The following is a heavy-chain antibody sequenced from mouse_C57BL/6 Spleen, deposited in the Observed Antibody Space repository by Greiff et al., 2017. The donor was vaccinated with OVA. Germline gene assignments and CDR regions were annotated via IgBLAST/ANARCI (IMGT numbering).Heavy chain of an antibody. CDR3: ATPSYYFDY. CDR2: ISAGGSYT. CDR1: GFTFSSYA. Sequence: EVQRVESGGGLVKPGGSLKLSCAASGFTFSSYAMSWVRQTPEKRLEWVATISAGGSYTYYPDNVKSRFTISSDNAKNNLYLQMSDLTSEDTAMYYCATPSYYFDYWGQGTTLTVSA. V-gene: IGHV5-4*01. J-gene: IGHJ2*01.